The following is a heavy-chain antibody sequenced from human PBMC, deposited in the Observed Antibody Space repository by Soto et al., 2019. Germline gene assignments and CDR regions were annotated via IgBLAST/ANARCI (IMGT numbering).Heavy chain of an antibody. CDR1: GYSFTDYH. D-gene: IGHD2-8*01. J-gene: IGHJ6*02. CDR2: INPKSGGT. Sequence: ASVKVSCKASGYSFTDYHIHWVRQAPGQGLEWLGRINPKSGGTSTAQKFQGWVTMTTDTSISTASMELTRLTSDNTAIYYCARGDSTDCSNGVCSFFYNHDMDVWGQGTTVTVSS. CDR3: ARGDSTDCSNGVCSFFYNHDMDV. V-gene: IGHV1-2*04.